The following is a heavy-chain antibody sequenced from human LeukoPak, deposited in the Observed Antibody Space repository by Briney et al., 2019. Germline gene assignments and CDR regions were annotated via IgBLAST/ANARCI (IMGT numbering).Heavy chain of an antibody. J-gene: IGHJ4*02. V-gene: IGHV3-30*01. CDR3: ARGGEGGATSLANYYFDY. CDR1: GFTFSSYA. Sequence: PGGSLRLSCAASGFTFSSYAMHWVRQAPGKGLEWVAVISYDGSNKYYADSVKGRFTISSDNSKNTLYLQMNSLRAEDTAVYYCARGGEGGATSLANYYFDYWGQGTLVTVSS. D-gene: IGHD1-26*01. CDR2: ISYDGSNK.